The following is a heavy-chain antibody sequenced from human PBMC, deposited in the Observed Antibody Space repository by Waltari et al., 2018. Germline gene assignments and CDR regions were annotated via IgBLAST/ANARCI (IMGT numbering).Heavy chain of an antibody. V-gene: IGHV4-59*01. D-gene: IGHD3-10*01. Sequence: VKLRQSGPELVKSSETLSLTCSVYGGSIDSYDWTWIRQSPGKGLEWIGYISYTGTTNYNPPLESRVAISVDTSKNQLSLKLTSVTAADTAVYFCARRILHAAGSRGITDNYSMDVWGQGATVSVSS. CDR1: GGSIDSYD. J-gene: IGHJ6*02. CDR3: ARRILHAAGSRGITDNYSMDV. CDR2: ISYTGTT.